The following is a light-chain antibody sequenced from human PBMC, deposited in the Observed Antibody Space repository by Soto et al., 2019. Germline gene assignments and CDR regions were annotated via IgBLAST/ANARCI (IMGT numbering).Light chain of an antibody. CDR1: QSVSSNY. Sequence: EVMVTLYPGTLSLSPGERATLSCMATQSVSSNYLAWYQQKPGQAPRLLIYGASNRATGIPDRFSGSGSGTDFTLTISRLEPEDFAVYYCQQCGNSGTFAQGTNVDIK. J-gene: IGKJ1*01. V-gene: IGKV3-20*01. CDR2: GAS. CDR3: QQCGNSGT.